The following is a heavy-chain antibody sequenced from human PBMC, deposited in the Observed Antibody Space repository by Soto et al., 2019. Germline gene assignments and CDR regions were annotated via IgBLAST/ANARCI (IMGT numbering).Heavy chain of an antibody. Sequence: GGSLRLSCAASGFTFSSYDMLWVRQATGKGLEWVSAIGTAGDTYYPGSVKGRFTISRENAKNSLYLQMNSLRAGDTAVYYCARGALGDYLLDYYYYMDVWGKGTTVTAP. J-gene: IGHJ6*03. CDR3: ARGALGDYLLDYYYYMDV. D-gene: IGHD4-17*01. CDR1: GFTFSSYD. V-gene: IGHV3-13*01. CDR2: IGTAGDT.